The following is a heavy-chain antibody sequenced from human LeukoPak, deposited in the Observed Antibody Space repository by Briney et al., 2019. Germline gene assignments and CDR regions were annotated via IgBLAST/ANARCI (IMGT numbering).Heavy chain of an antibody. J-gene: IGHJ4*02. Sequence: SETLSLTCTVSGGSISSGDYYWSWIRQPPGTGLEWIGYIYYSGSTYYNPSLKSRVTISVDTSKNQFSLKLSSVSAADTAVYYCARELVGYGDYVGVFDYWGQGTLVTVSS. D-gene: IGHD4-17*01. CDR3: ARELVGYGDYVGVFDY. CDR2: IYYSGST. CDR1: GGSISSGDYY. V-gene: IGHV4-30-4*08.